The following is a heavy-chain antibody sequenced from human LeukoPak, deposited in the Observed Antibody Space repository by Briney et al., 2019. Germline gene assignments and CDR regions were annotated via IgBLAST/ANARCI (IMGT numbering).Heavy chain of an antibody. CDR1: GYTLTELS. V-gene: IGHV1-24*01. CDR2: FDPEDGET. CDR3: ARESYGGYQFDI. D-gene: IGHD4-23*01. Sequence: ASVKVSCKVSGYTLTELSMHWVRQAPGKGLEWMGGFDPEDGETIYAQKFQGRVTITRDTSASTAHMELSSLRSEDTALYYCARESYGGYQFDIWGQGTVVTVSS. J-gene: IGHJ3*02.